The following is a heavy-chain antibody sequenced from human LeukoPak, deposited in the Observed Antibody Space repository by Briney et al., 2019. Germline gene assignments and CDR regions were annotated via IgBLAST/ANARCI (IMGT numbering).Heavy chain of an antibody. D-gene: IGHD6-6*01. CDR2: TCGGGRTP. CDR3: AKDLRICPHKYDSSSHPFDY. J-gene: IGHJ4*02. CDR1: GFTFSTYA. V-gene: IGHV3-23*01. Sequence: GASLRLSCAASGFTFSTYAMNWVRRAPGKGLEWVSGTCGGGRTPYYADSVKGRFTISRDNSKNTLYLQMNSLRAEDTAVYYCAKDLRICPHKYDSSSHPFDYWGQGTLVTVSS.